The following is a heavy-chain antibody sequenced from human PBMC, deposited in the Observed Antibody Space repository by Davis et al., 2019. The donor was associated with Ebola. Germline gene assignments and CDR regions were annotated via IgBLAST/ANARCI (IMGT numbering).Heavy chain of an antibody. CDR2: ISSSSSYI. V-gene: IGHV3-21*01. CDR1: GFTFSRYT. J-gene: IGHJ4*02. CDR3: AREADYYDSSGYSHYLDY. Sequence: PGGSLRLSCAASGFTFSRYTMNWVRQAPGKGLEWVSSISSSSSYIYYADSVKGRFTISRDNAKNSLYLQMNSLRAEDTAVYYCAREADYYDSSGYSHYLDYWGQGTLVTVSS. D-gene: IGHD3-22*01.